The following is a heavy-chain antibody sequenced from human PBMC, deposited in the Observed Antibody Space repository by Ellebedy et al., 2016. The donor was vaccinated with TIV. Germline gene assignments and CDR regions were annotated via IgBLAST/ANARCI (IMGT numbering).Heavy chain of an antibody. J-gene: IGHJ5*02. Sequence: GESLKISCAASGFTFHNYAMSWVRQAPGRGLEWVSAISDSGSRTYYADSVKGRFTISRDNSKSTVSLQMDSLRADDAAVYYCTARIQLDRGNNWFDPWGQGALVTVSS. D-gene: IGHD1-1*01. V-gene: IGHV3-23*01. CDR1: GFTFHNYA. CDR3: TARIQLDRGNNWFDP. CDR2: ISDSGSRT.